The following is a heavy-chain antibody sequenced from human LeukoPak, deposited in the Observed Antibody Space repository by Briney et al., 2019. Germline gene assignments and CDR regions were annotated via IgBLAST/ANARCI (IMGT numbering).Heavy chain of an antibody. V-gene: IGHV3-23*01. J-gene: IGHJ4*02. CDR2: ISGSGGNT. CDR3: AKDRQGSSWQRAVDY. D-gene: IGHD6-13*01. CDR1: GFTFSSYA. Sequence: GGSLRLSCAASGFTFSSYAMSGVRQAPGKGLEWVSAISGSGGNTYYAGSVKGRFTISRDNSKNTLYLQMNSLRAEDTAVYFCAKDRQGSSWQRAVDYWGQGTLVTVSS.